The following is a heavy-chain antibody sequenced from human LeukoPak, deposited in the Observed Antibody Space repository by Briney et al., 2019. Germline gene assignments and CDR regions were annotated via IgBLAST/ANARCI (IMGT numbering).Heavy chain of an antibody. V-gene: IGHV3-7*01. J-gene: IGHJ4*02. Sequence: GGSLRLSCVASGFTFSSYRMTWVRQAPGKGLEWLANIKEDGSIQYYLDSVRGRFTISRDNAKTSVYLQLNSLRAGDTAVYYCARDVWTGVAVSDYWGQGTLVTVSS. CDR1: GFTFSSYR. CDR2: IKEDGSIQ. D-gene: IGHD6-19*01. CDR3: ARDVWTGVAVSDY.